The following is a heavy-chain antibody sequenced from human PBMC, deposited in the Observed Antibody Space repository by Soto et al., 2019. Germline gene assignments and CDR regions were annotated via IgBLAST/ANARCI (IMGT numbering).Heavy chain of an antibody. D-gene: IGHD3-22*01. CDR3: ARRAYYYDSSGNRGYGMDV. CDR1: GYSFTSYW. J-gene: IGHJ6*02. CDR2: IYPGDSDT. Sequence: GESLKISCKGSGYSFTSYWIGWVRQMPGKGLEWMGIIYPGDSDTRYSPSFQGQVTISADKSISTAYLQWSSLKASDTAMYYCARRAYYYDSSGNRGYGMDVWGQGTTVTVSS. V-gene: IGHV5-51*01.